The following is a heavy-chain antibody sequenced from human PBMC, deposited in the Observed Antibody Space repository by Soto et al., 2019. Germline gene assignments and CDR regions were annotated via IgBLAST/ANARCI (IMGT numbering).Heavy chain of an antibody. D-gene: IGHD6-19*01. V-gene: IGHV3-64D*08. CDR1: GFTFSSYA. J-gene: IGHJ4*02. CDR2: ISSNGGST. CDR3: VKDPYPNSSGLRPYFDY. Sequence: PGGSLRLSCSASGFTFSSYAMHWVRQAPGKGLEYVSAISSNGGSTYYADSVKGRFTISRDNSKNTLYLQMSSLRAEDTAVYYCVKDPYPNSSGLRPYFDYWGQGTLVTVSS.